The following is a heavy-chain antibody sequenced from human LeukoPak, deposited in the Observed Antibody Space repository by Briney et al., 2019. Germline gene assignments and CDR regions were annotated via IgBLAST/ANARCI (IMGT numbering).Heavy chain of an antibody. CDR3: AKAPYSTSWYYFDY. D-gene: IGHD6-13*01. CDR2: ISNSGGTT. CDR1: GFTFSSYA. V-gene: IGHV3-23*01. Sequence: PGGSLRLSCAASGFTFSSYAMNWVRQAPGKGLEWVPTISNSGGTTYYADSVKGRFTISRDNSKNTLYLQMDSLRAEDTAVYYCAKAPYSTSWYYFDYWGQGTLVTVSS. J-gene: IGHJ4*02.